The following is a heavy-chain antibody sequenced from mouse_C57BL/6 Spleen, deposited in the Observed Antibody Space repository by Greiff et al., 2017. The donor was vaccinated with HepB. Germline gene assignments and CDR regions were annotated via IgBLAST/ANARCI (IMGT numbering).Heavy chain of an antibody. J-gene: IGHJ3*01. Sequence: DVKLVESGAGLVKPGGSLKLSCAASGFTFSSYAMSWVRQTPEKRLEWVAYISSGGDYIYYADTVKGRFTISRDNARNTLYLQMSSLKSEDTAMYYCTRGDYYDYDVWFAYWGQGTLVTVSA. V-gene: IGHV5-9-1*02. D-gene: IGHD2-4*01. CDR3: TRGDYYDYDVWFAY. CDR1: GFTFSSYA. CDR2: ISSGGDYI.